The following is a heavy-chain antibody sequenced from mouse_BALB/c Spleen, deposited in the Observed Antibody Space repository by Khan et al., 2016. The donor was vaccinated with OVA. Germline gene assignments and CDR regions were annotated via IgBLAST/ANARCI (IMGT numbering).Heavy chain of an antibody. CDR1: GFNIKDTY. Sequence: VQLKESGAELVKPGASVKLSCTASGFNIKDTYMHWVKQRPEQGLEWIGRIDPANGNTKYDPKFQGKATITADTSSNTAYLQLSSLTSEDTAVYYCASRLVYWGQGTTLTVSS. D-gene: IGHD2-10*02. J-gene: IGHJ2*01. CDR2: IDPANGNT. CDR3: ASRLVY. V-gene: IGHV14-3*02.